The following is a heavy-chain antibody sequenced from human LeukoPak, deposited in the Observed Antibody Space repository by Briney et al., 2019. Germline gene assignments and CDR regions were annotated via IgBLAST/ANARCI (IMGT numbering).Heavy chain of an antibody. V-gene: IGHV4-39*01. Sequence: SETLSLTCTVSGGSVSSSRYYWGWIRQPPGKGLEWIGSIFYSGTTYYNPSLKSRVTISIDTSKNQFSLKLSSVTAADTAVYYCAAPTTVTTPFDYWGQGTMVTVSS. D-gene: IGHD4-17*01. CDR1: GGSVSSSRYY. CDR3: AAPTTVTTPFDY. J-gene: IGHJ4*02. CDR2: IFYSGTT.